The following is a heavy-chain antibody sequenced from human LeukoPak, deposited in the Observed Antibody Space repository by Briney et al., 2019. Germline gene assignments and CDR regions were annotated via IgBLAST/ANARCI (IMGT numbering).Heavy chain of an antibody. Sequence: ASVKVSCKASGYTFTSYYMHWVRQAPGQGLEWMGIINPSGGSTSYAQKFQGRVTMTEDTSTDTAYMELSSLRSEDTAVYYCATALGSYYYDSSGYYNYWGQGTLVTVSS. CDR3: ATALGSYYYDSSGYYNY. CDR2: INPSGGST. J-gene: IGHJ4*02. D-gene: IGHD3-22*01. CDR1: GYTFTSYY. V-gene: IGHV1-46*01.